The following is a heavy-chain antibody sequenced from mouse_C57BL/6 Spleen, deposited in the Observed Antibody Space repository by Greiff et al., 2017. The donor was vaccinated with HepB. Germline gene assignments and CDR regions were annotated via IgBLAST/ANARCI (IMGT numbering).Heavy chain of an antibody. D-gene: IGHD2-3*01. CDR3: ARGGWLLGAY. CDR1: GYTFTSYW. V-gene: IGHV1-59*01. CDR2: IDPSDSYT. J-gene: IGHJ3*01. Sequence: VQLQQPGAELVRPGTSVKLSCKASGYTFTSYWMHWVKQRPGQGLEWIGVIDPSDSYTNYNQKFKGKATLTVDTSSSTAYMQLSSLTSEDSAVFYCARGGWLLGAYWGQGTLVTVSA.